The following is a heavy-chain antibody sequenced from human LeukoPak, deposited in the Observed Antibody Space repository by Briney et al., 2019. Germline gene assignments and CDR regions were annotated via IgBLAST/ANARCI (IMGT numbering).Heavy chain of an antibody. CDR3: AKGDGGNSQPDY. D-gene: IGHD4-23*01. CDR2: ISTNGGST. J-gene: IGHJ4*02. CDR1: GFTFSTYA. Sequence: GGSLRLSCAASGFTFSTYAIHWVRQAPGKGLEYVSAISTNGGSTYYADSVKGRFTISRDNSKNTLYLQMSSLRAEDTAVYYCAKGDGGNSQPDYWGQGTLVTVSS. V-gene: IGHV3-64D*06.